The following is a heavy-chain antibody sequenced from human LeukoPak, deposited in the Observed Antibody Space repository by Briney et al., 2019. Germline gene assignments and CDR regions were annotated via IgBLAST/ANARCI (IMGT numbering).Heavy chain of an antibody. Sequence: PGGSLRLSCAASGFTFSSYSMNWVRQAPGKGLEWVSSISSSSGYIYYADSVKGRFTISRDNAKNSLYLQMNSLRAEDTAVYYCARSRRYFDWLPHMDVWGKGTTVTVSS. CDR3: ARSRRYFDWLPHMDV. D-gene: IGHD3-9*01. J-gene: IGHJ6*03. V-gene: IGHV3-21*01. CDR2: ISSSSGYI. CDR1: GFTFSSYS.